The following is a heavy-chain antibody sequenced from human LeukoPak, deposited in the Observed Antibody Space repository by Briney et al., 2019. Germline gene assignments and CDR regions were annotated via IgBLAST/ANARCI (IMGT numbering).Heavy chain of an antibody. V-gene: IGHV4-34*01. Sequence: SETLSLTCAVHGASFSGYYWSWLRQPPGKGLEWIGEINHSGSTNYNPSLKSRVTISVDTSKNQFSLKVSSVTAADTAVYYCASIVGARPEYFQHWGQGTLVTVSS. CDR2: INHSGST. J-gene: IGHJ1*01. D-gene: IGHD1-26*01. CDR3: ASIVGARPEYFQH. CDR1: GASFSGYY.